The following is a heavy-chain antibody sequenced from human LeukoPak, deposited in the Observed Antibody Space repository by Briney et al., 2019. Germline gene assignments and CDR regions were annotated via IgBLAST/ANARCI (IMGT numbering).Heavy chain of an antibody. Sequence: PGGSLRLSCAASGFTFSSYWMSWVRQAPGKGLEWVANIKQDGSEKYYVDSVKGRFTISRDNAKNSLYLQMNSLRAEDTAVYYCARDSLLSMGPPYFDYWGQGTLVTVSS. CDR2: IKQDGSEK. V-gene: IGHV3-7*01. CDR1: GFTFSSYW. J-gene: IGHJ4*02. CDR3: ARDSLLSMGPPYFDY. D-gene: IGHD2/OR15-2a*01.